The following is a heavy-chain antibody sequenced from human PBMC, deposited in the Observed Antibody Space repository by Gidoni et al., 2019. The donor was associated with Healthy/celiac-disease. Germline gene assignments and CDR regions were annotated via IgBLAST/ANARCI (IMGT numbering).Heavy chain of an antibody. V-gene: IGHV1-2*04. CDR3: ARAITSQRATIGNWYFDL. D-gene: IGHD5-12*01. J-gene: IGHJ2*01. CDR1: GYTVAAYS. CDR2: INPNSCGT. Sequence: QVQLLQSGDDVKKPGASVMVSCKASGYTVAAYSMHWVRQASGQGLEWMGWINPNSCGTNYAHKFQGWVPMNRDTYISTAYMELSWLRSYSTAVYYCARAITSQRATIGNWYFDLWGRGTLVTVSS.